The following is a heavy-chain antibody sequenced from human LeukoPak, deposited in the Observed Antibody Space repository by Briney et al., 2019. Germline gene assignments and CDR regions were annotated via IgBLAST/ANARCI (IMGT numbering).Heavy chain of an antibody. Sequence: GGSLRLSCAASGFTFSDYYMSWIRQAPGKGLEWVSYISSSGSTIYYADSVKGRFTISRDNAKNSLYLQMNSLRAEDTAVYYCARLTGYQLLGHYYYYMDVWGKGTTVTVSS. D-gene: IGHD2-2*01. V-gene: IGHV3-11*04. CDR2: ISSSGSTI. CDR1: GFTFSDYY. J-gene: IGHJ6*03. CDR3: ARLTGYQLLGHYYYYMDV.